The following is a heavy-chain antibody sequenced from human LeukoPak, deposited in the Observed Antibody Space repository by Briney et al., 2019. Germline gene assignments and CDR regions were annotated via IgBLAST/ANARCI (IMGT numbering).Heavy chain of an antibody. Sequence: GSSVKVSCKXSGGTFSSYAISWVRQSPGQGLEWMGGIIPIFGTANYAQKFQGRVTITADESTSTAYMELSSLRSEDTAVYYCARGVLAHCGGDCYPNWFDPWGQGTLVTVSS. D-gene: IGHD2-21*01. V-gene: IGHV1-69*01. J-gene: IGHJ5*02. CDR3: ARGVLAHCGGDCYPNWFDP. CDR1: GGTFSSYA. CDR2: IIPIFGTA.